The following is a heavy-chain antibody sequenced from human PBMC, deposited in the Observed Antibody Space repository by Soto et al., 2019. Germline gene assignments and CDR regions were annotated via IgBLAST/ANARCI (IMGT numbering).Heavy chain of an antibody. D-gene: IGHD3-10*01. Sequence: PSETLSLTCAVSGASVSSSNWWSWVRQPPGKGLEWIGEIYHSDSTNYNPSLKSRVTISIDKSKNQFSLKLRSVTAADTAVYYCARASRSISMVRGVMRWGQGTLVTVSS. CDR2: IYHSDST. CDR3: ARASRSISMVRGVMR. V-gene: IGHV4-4*02. CDR1: GASVSSSNW. J-gene: IGHJ4*02.